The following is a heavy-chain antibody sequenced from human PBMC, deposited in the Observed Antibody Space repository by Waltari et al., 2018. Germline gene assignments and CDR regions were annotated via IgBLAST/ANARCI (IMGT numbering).Heavy chain of an antibody. V-gene: IGHV4-34*01. CDR2: INHGGTT. Sequence: QVQLQQWGAGLVKPSETLSLTCAVYGASLRNYFWSWIRQAPGKGLEWIGEINHGGTTNYNPSLKSRVTISVETSKSQFSLRLRSVTAADTAVYYCARGYSNGYGPGDSWGQGTLVTVSS. J-gene: IGHJ4*02. CDR3: ARGYSNGYGPGDS. D-gene: IGHD5-18*01. CDR1: GASLRNYF.